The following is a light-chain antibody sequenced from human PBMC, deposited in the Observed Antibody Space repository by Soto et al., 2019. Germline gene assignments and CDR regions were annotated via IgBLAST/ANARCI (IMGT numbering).Light chain of an antibody. CDR3: QSYDSSLSGVV. CDR1: SSNIGAGYD. V-gene: IGLV1-40*01. J-gene: IGLJ2*01. Sequence: QSVLTQPPSVSGAPGQRVTISCTGSSSNIGAGYDVHWYQQLPGTAPKLLIYGNSNRPSGVPDRISGSKSGTSASLAITGLQAEDEADYYCQSYDSSLSGVVFCGGTKVTVL. CDR2: GNS.